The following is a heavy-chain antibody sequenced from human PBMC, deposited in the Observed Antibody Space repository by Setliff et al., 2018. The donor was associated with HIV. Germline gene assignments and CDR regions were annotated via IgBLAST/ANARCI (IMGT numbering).Heavy chain of an antibody. CDR1: GFTFSNAW. D-gene: IGHD2-15*01. J-gene: IGHJ4*02. V-gene: IGHV3-15*07. CDR2: IKSKTDGGTT. Sequence: PGGSLRLSCAASGFTFSNAWMNWVRQAPGKGLEWVGRIKSKTDGGTTDYAAPVKGRFTISRDDSKNTLYLQMNSLKTEDTAVYYCTTDLGGSCHGWNYWGQGTLVTVSS. CDR3: TTDLGGSCHGWNY.